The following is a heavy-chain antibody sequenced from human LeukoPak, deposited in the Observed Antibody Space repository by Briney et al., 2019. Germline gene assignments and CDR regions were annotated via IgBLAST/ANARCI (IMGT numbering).Heavy chain of an antibody. D-gene: IGHD2-2*01. CDR2: IKKDGSEK. CDR1: GFTFSGYW. V-gene: IGHV3-7*05. Sequence: GGSLRLSCAASGFTFSGYWMSWVRQAPGKGLEWVANIKKDGSEKYYVDSVKGRFTISRDNAKNSLYLQMNSLKTEDTAVYYCTTRPEYCRSTSCFEWGQGTLVTVSS. CDR3: TTRPEYCRSTSCFE. J-gene: IGHJ1*01.